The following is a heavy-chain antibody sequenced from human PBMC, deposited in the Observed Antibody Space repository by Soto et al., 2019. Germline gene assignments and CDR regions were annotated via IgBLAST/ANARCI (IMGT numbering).Heavy chain of an antibody. V-gene: IGHV3-23*01. CDR2: ICGSGGAT. Sequence: EVQLLESGGGLVQPGGSLRLSCAASGFTFSSYAMSWVRQAPGKGLEWVSAICGSGGATYYTDSVKGRFTISRDNSKNALHLQMNNLRAEDTAIYYCAKGSCGNCYSHFDYCGQGTLVTVSS. CDR1: GFTFSSYA. J-gene: IGHJ4*02. D-gene: IGHD2-15*01. CDR3: AKGSCGNCYSHFDY.